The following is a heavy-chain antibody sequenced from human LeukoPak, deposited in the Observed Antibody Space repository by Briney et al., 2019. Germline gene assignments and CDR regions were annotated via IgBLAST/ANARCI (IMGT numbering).Heavy chain of an antibody. Sequence: PGGSLRLSCAASGFTFSSYSMNWVRQAPGKGLEWVSSISSSSSYIYYADSVKGRFTISRDNAKNSLYLQMNSLRAEDTAVYYCARDPASSVGAIDYGMDVWGQGTTVTVSS. CDR2: ISSSSSYI. J-gene: IGHJ6*02. CDR3: ARDPASSVGAIDYGMDV. V-gene: IGHV3-21*01. D-gene: IGHD1-26*01. CDR1: GFTFSSYS.